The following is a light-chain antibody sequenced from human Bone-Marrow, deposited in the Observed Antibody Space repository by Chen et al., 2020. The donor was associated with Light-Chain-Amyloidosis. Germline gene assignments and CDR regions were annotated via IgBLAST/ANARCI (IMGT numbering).Light chain of an antibody. J-gene: IGLJ3*02. Sequence: SYVLTHPSSVSVAPGQTATIACGGNNIGSTSVHWYQQTPGQAPLLVVYDDSDRPSGIPERLSGSNSGNTTTLTISRVEAGDEADYYCQVWDRSSDRPVFGGGTKLTVI. CDR3: QVWDRSSDRPV. CDR1: NIGSTS. V-gene: IGLV3-21*02. CDR2: DDS.